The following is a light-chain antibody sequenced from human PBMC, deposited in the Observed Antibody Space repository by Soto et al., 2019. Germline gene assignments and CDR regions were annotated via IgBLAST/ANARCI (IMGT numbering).Light chain of an antibody. CDR3: AAWDDSLNGWV. J-gene: IGLJ3*02. CDR2: SNN. Sequence: QSVLTQPPSASGTPGQRVTISCSGSSSNIGSNTVNWYQQLPGTAPKLLIYSNNQRPSAVPDRFSGSKSGTSASLAISGLQSEDEADYYCAAWDDSLNGWVFGGVTKLTVL. CDR1: SSNIGSNT. V-gene: IGLV1-44*01.